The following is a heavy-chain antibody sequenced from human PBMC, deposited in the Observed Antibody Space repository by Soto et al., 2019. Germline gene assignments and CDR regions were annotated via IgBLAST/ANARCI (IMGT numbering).Heavy chain of an antibody. D-gene: IGHD3-22*01. CDR1: GFTFSNYA. Sequence: PGGSLRLCCAASGFTFSNYAMSWVRQAPGKGLEWVSTIRGGDDSTYYADSVKGRFTISRDNSKSTLYLQMNSLRAEDTAVYYCAKGPHSSAYYFFDYWGQGTLVTVSS. V-gene: IGHV3-23*01. J-gene: IGHJ4*02. CDR2: IRGGDDST. CDR3: AKGPHSSAYYFFDY.